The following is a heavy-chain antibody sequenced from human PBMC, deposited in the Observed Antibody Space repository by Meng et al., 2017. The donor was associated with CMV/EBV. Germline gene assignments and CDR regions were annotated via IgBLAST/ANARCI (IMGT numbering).Heavy chain of an antibody. CDR2: IRSKAYGGTT. CDR3: TRNRGSSGFPRLGFDY. CDR1: GFTFGDYA. D-gene: IGHD3-22*01. J-gene: IGHJ4*02. Sequence: GESLKISCTASGFTFGDYAMSWVRQAPGKGLEWVGFIRSKAYGGTTEYAASVKGRFNISRDDSKSIAYLQMNSLKTEDTAVYYCTRNRGSSGFPRLGFDYWGQGTLVTVSS. V-gene: IGHV3-49*04.